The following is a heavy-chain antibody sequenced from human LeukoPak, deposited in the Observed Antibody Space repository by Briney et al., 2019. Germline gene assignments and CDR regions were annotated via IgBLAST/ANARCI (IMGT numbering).Heavy chain of an antibody. V-gene: IGHV3-21*04. CDR2: ISSSSSYI. CDR1: GFTFGSYS. CDR3: AKFRPYLSIAAPMDV. Sequence: GGSLRLSCAASGFTFGSYSMNWVRQAPGKGLEWVSSISSSSSYIYYADSVKGRFTISRDNAKNLMYLQMNSLRAEDTAIYYCAKFRPYLSIAAPMDVWGKGTTVTVSS. D-gene: IGHD6-6*01. J-gene: IGHJ6*03.